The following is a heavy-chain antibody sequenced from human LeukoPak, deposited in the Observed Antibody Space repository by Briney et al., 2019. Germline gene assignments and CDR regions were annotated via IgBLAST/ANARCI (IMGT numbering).Heavy chain of an antibody. CDR2: MSHDGGIE. Sequence: GRSLRLSCAASGFTFSSYGMHWVRQAPGKGLEWVAVMSHDGGIEKYADSVKGRFTISRDNSKKTLYLQMSSLRSDDAAVYYCARAKIIHSITHMDVWGQGTTVTVSS. V-gene: IGHV3-30*03. CDR3: ARAKIIHSITHMDV. D-gene: IGHD2/OR15-2a*01. CDR1: GFTFSSYG. J-gene: IGHJ6*02.